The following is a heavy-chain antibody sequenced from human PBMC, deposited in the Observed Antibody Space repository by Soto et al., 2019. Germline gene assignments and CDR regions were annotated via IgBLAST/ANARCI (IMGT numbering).Heavy chain of an antibody. CDR1: GFTFSSYA. D-gene: IGHD2-2*02. V-gene: IGHV3-23*01. J-gene: IGHJ6*02. CDR3: AKGGRCSTSCYIDYYYYGMDV. Sequence: GGSLRLSCAASGFTFSSYAMSWVRQAPGKGLEWVSAISGSGGSTYYADSVKGRFTISRDNSKNTLYLQMNSLRAEDTAVYYCAKGGRCSTSCYIDYYYYGMDVWGQGTTVTVSS. CDR2: ISGSGGST.